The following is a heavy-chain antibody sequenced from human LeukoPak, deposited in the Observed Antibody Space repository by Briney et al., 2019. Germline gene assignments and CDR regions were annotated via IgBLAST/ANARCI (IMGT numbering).Heavy chain of an antibody. Sequence: SVKVSCKASGGTFSSYAISWVRQAPGQGLEWMGGIIPIFGTANYAQKFQGRVTITTDESTSTAYMELSSLRSEDTAVYYCARVGYREYYFDYWGQGTLVTVSS. CDR1: GGTFSSYA. CDR2: IIPIFGTA. V-gene: IGHV1-69*05. CDR3: ARVGYREYYFDY. J-gene: IGHJ4*02. D-gene: IGHD3-16*02.